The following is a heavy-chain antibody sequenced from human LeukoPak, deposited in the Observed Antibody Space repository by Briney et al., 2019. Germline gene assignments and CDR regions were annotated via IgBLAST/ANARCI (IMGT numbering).Heavy chain of an antibody. CDR3: AKGPSSNYYYYYMDA. CDR2: ISGSGGST. V-gene: IGHV3-23*01. D-gene: IGHD6-6*01. Sequence: GGTLRLSCAASGFTFSSYGMSWVRQAPGKGLEWVSAISGSGGSTYYADSVKGRFTISRDNSKNTLYLQMNSLRAEDTAVYYCAKGPSSNYYYYYMDAWGKGTTVTISS. CDR1: GFTFSSYG. J-gene: IGHJ6*03.